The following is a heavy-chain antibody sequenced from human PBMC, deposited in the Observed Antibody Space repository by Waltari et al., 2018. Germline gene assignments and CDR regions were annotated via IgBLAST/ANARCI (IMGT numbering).Heavy chain of an antibody. V-gene: IGHV4-31*03. J-gene: IGHJ3*02. D-gene: IGHD5-12*01. CDR3: ARGRGYSGYDPNDAFDI. Sequence: HVPLQESGPGLVKPSQPPSLTCTVSVGCISSGGYHWSRLRRHPGKGLEWIGYIYYSGSTYYNPSLKSRVTISVDTSKNQFSLKLSSVTAADTAVYYCARGRGYSGYDPNDAFDIWGQGTMVTVSS. CDR2: IYYSGST. CDR1: VGCISSGGYH.